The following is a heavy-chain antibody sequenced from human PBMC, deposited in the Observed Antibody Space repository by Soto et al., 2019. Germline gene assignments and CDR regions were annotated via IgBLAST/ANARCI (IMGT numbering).Heavy chain of an antibody. CDR1: GGTFSNYV. CDR3: ARDMTRTVVPYFDF. CDR2: IIPISGAA. Sequence: QVQLVQSGAEVKKPGSSVKVSCKASGGTFSNYVVNWARQAPGQGLEWMGRIIPISGAANYAQKFQGRVTITADKSTSPSYMELSSLRSEATAVYYCARDMTRTVVPYFDFWGQGTLVTVSS. V-gene: IGHV1-69*06. D-gene: IGHD1-7*01. J-gene: IGHJ4*02.